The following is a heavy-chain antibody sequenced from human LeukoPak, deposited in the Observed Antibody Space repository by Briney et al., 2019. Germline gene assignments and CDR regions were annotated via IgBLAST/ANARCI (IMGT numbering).Heavy chain of an antibody. CDR1: GYSISSGYY. J-gene: IGHJ6*03. D-gene: IGHD6-13*01. CDR2: INHSGST. V-gene: IGHV4-38-2*02. CDR3: ARSSGYRRVYYYYMDV. Sequence: SETLSLTCTVSGYSISSGYYWSWIRQPPGKGLEWIGEINHSGSTNYNPSLKSRVTISVDTSKNQFSLKLSSVTAADTAVYYCARSSGYRRVYYYYMDVWGKGTTVIVSS.